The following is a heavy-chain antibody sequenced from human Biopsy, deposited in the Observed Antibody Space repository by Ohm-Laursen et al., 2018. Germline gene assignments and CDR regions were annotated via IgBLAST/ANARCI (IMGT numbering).Heavy chain of an antibody. V-gene: IGHV4-34*01. J-gene: IGHJ4*02. CDR3: ARGEYYAYWSGARKLNYFDY. CDR2: INHSGST. Sequence: GTLSLTCTVSGGSFSGTYWSWIRQTPGKGLEWIGEINHSGSTKYNPSFESRVTISVDTSKNQFSLNLFSVTAADAARYFCARGEYYAYWSGARKLNYFDYWGQGTLVTVSS. CDR1: GGSFSGTY. D-gene: IGHD3-3*01.